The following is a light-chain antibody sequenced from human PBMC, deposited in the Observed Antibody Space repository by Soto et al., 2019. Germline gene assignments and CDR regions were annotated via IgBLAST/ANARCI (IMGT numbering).Light chain of an antibody. CDR3: QQYGSSPPWT. CDR2: KAA. V-gene: IGKV1-5*03. J-gene: IGKJ1*01. Sequence: DIQMTQSPSTLSASVGDRVTITCRASQSISSWLAWYQQKPGRAPKLLIYKAASLDTGVPSSFSGSGSGTEFTLIISSLQPDDFAIYYCQQYGSSPPWTFGQGTKVEIK. CDR1: QSISSW.